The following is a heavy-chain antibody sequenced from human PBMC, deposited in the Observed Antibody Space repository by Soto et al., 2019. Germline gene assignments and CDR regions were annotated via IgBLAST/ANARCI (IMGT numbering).Heavy chain of an antibody. CDR1: GFTFSTHA. J-gene: IGHJ4*02. CDR3: AKNWAMDD. Sequence: EVQLLDSGGGLVQPGGSLRLSCAASGFTFSTHAMTWVRQAPGEGLEWVSSLSAARGNTYYADSVKGRFTISRDNSKSTLYLQMDSLRAEDTAVYYCAKNWAMDDWGQGTLVTVSS. V-gene: IGHV3-23*01. D-gene: IGHD7-27*01. CDR2: LSAARGNT.